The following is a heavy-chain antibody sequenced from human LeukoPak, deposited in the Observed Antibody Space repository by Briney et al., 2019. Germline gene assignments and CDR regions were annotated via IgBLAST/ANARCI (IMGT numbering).Heavy chain of an antibody. D-gene: IGHD5-18*01. Sequence: GGSLRLSCAASGFTFSSYAMPWVRQAPGKGLEYVSAISSNGGSTYYANSVKGRFTISRDNSKNTLYLQMGSLRAEDMAVYYCARDTPTNTAMNYGMDVWGQGTTVTVSS. V-gene: IGHV3-64*01. CDR3: ARDTPTNTAMNYGMDV. J-gene: IGHJ6*02. CDR1: GFTFSSYA. CDR2: ISSNGGST.